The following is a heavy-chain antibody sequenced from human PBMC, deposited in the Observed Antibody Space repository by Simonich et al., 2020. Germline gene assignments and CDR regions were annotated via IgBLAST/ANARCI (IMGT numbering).Heavy chain of an antibody. CDR1: GYTFTSDY. J-gene: IGHJ4*02. CDR3: ARRHSSSRTFDY. D-gene: IGHD6-6*01. V-gene: IGHV1-46*03. Sequence: QVQLVQSGAEVKKPGASVKVSCKASGYTFTSDYMHWVRQAPGQGIEWMGIINRSGGSTSYAQKFQGRVTMNRDTSTSTVYMELSSLRSEDTAVYYCARRHSSSRTFDYWGQGTLVTVSS. CDR2: INRSGGST.